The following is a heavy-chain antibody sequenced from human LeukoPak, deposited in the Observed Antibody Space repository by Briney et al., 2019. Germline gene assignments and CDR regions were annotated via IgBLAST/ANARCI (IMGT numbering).Heavy chain of an antibody. V-gene: IGHV3-23*01. J-gene: IGHJ1*01. CDR2: ISGRGVST. CDR3: AKVERAAGGYFQH. CDR1: GFSFSTYT. D-gene: IGHD6-13*01. Sequence: AVGSLRLSCAASGFSFSTYTMSWVRQALGGGLEWVSAISGRGVSTYYSESVKGRLTISRDNSKATLFLQLNNLRGDDTAVSYCAKVERAAGGYFQHWGQGTLVIVSS.